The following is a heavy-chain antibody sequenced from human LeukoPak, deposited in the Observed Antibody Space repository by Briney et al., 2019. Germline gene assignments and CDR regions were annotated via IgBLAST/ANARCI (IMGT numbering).Heavy chain of an antibody. CDR2: IRAYTGNT. CDR3: AISLLRYSGYDYDFAFYFDY. CDR1: GYTFTSYG. Sequence: GASVKLSCKASGYTFTSYGISWVRQAPGQGLAWTGWIRAYTGNTNHAQKLQGRVTMTTDTSTSTDYMELRSLGSDDTAVYYCAISLLRYSGYDYDFAFYFDYWGQGTLVTVSS. V-gene: IGHV1-18*01. J-gene: IGHJ4*02. D-gene: IGHD5-12*01.